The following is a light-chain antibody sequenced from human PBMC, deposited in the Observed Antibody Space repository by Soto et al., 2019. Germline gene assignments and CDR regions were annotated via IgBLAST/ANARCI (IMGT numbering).Light chain of an antibody. V-gene: IGKV1-39*01. J-gene: IGKJ5*01. CDR3: QQSYSNTIT. CDR2: AAS. Sequence: IQLTQYPSSLSASVGDRVTITCGASQSISSYLNWYQQKPGKAPKLLIYAASSLQSGVPSRFSGSGSGTDFTLTISSLQPEDFATYYCQQSYSNTITFGQGTRLEIK. CDR1: QSISSY.